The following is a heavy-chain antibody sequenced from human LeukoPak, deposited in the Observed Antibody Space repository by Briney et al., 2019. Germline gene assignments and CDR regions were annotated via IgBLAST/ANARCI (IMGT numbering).Heavy chain of an antibody. Sequence: GGSLRLSCAASGFTFSSYAMSWVRQAPGKGLEWVSAISGSGGSTYYADSVKGRFTISRDNSKNTLYLQMNSLRAEDTAVYYCAKEYYYDSSGHYSPHYFDYWGQGTLVTVSS. J-gene: IGHJ4*02. V-gene: IGHV3-23*01. D-gene: IGHD3-22*01. CDR2: ISGSGGST. CDR1: GFTFSSYA. CDR3: AKEYYYDSSGHYSPHYFDY.